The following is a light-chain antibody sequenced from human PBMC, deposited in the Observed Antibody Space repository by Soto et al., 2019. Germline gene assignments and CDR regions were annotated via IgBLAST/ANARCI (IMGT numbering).Light chain of an antibody. CDR3: QQSYSTPLWT. V-gene: IGKV1-39*01. CDR2: AAS. CDR1: QSISSY. J-gene: IGKJ1*01. Sequence: DIQMTQSPSSLSASVGDRVTITCRASQSISSYLNWYQQKPGKAPKLLIYAASSLQSGVPSRFTGSGSGRYFTLAMSSLHPEDFATYYCQQSYSTPLWTLGQRTKVDIK.